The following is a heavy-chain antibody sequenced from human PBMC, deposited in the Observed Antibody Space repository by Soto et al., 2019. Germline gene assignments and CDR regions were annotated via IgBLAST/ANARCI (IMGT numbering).Heavy chain of an antibody. J-gene: IGHJ4*02. CDR2: FIPIPDMA. CDR1: GGTFNTYT. D-gene: IGHD2-21*01. V-gene: IGHV1-69*02. Sequence: QVQVVQSGAEVKKPESSVKVSCKPSGGTFNTYTVNWVRLAPGHGLEWMGRFIPIPDMANYAQKFQDRVTITADRSTFTAYMELNSLTSDDTAVYYCAITYCRDNSCPRDFDFWGPGTRVTVSS. CDR3: AITYCRDNSCPRDFDF.